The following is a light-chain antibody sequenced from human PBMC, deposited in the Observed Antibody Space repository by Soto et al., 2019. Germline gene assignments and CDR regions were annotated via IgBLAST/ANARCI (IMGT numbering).Light chain of an antibody. V-gene: IGKV1-9*01. CDR1: QGITSY. Sequence: IQVTQSPSSLSASVGDRVTITCRASQGITSYLAWYQQKPGKAPKLLIYAASALQTGVSSRFSGSGYGTDFALNISNLQPEDFATYFCQQLYSSPLTFGGGTTVEF. CDR2: AAS. J-gene: IGKJ4*01. CDR3: QQLYSSPLT.